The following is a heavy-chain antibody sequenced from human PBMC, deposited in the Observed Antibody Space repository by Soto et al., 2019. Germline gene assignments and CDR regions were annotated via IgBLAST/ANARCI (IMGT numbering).Heavy chain of an antibody. D-gene: IGHD5-18*01. CDR2: IVVGSGNT. CDR1: GFTFTSSA. CDR3: ARDGFYAGSGRYSYAYSPPRYYAMDV. V-gene: IGHV1-58*01. Sequence: SVKVSCKASGFTFTSSAVQWVRQARGQRLEWIGWIVVGSGNTNYAQKFQERVTITTDTSTSTAYMELRSLRSDDTAIYYCARDGFYAGSGRYSYAYSPPRYYAMDVWGQGTTVTVSS. J-gene: IGHJ6*02.